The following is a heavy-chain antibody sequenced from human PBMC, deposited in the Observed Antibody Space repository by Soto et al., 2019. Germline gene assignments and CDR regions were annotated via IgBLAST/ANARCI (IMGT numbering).Heavy chain of an antibody. D-gene: IGHD6-13*01. CDR2: ISAYNGNT. Sequence: GALVKLSCKASGYSFTSYGISWGRQAPGQGLEWMGWISAYNGNTNYAQKLQGRVTMTTDTSTSTAYMELRSLRSDDTAVYYCARDSRKLPSGMDVWGQGTTVTVSS. J-gene: IGHJ6*02. CDR3: ARDSRKLPSGMDV. CDR1: GYSFTSYG. V-gene: IGHV1-18*01.